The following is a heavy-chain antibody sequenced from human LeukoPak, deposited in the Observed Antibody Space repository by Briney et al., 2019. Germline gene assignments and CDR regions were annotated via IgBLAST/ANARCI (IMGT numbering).Heavy chain of an antibody. D-gene: IGHD3-22*01. V-gene: IGHV3-7*01. CDR2: IKQDGSIQ. CDR3: ATSYDGSGCD. Sequence: GGSLRLSCTASGFTFSSFWMAWVRQAPGKGLEWVGNIKQDGSIQYYGDSVKGRFTISRDNAKNSLYLQMNNLRAEDTALYYCATSYDGSGCDWGQGTLVTVSS. J-gene: IGHJ4*02. CDR1: GFTFSSFW.